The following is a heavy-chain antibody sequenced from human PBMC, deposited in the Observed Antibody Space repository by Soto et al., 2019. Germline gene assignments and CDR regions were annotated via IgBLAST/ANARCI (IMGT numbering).Heavy chain of an antibody. D-gene: IGHD6-19*01. V-gene: IGHV4-38-2*02. J-gene: IGHJ4*01. CDR1: GYSISSGSS. CDR3: ARVHVMVVAGSTFDY. CDR2: IYHGGTT. Sequence: PSETRSLTCTVCGYSISSGSSCAWIRQPPGKGPEWIASIYHGGTTFYNPSLKSRITISVDTSNNQFSLKLTSVTAADTAVYYCARVHVMVVAGSTFDYWGHGTLVTVSS.